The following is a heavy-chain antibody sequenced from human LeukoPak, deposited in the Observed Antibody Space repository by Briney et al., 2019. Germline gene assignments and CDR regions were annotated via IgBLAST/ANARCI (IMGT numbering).Heavy chain of an antibody. J-gene: IGHJ4*02. D-gene: IGHD6-6*01. CDR2: ISPTGDT. Sequence: SETLSLTCAVSGYSITSGFYWGWIRKPPGKGLEWIASISPTGDTYSSPSLKSRVTISVDTSKNHFSLRLTSVTAADTAVYYCASLLAGSSFGDWGQGTLVTVSS. V-gene: IGHV4-38-2*01. CDR3: ASLLAGSSFGD. CDR1: GYSITSGFY.